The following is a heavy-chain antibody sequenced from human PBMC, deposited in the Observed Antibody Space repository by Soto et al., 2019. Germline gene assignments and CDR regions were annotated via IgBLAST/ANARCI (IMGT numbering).Heavy chain of an antibody. V-gene: IGHV1-2*04. J-gene: IGHJ6*01. CDR3: ARGDCDWLYGTDF. D-gene: IGHD2-21*01. CDR1: GEGIAGRY. CDR2: INPNSVGT. Sequence: WKDCGEGIAGRYRCWVRQDHGQGLEWMGWINPNSVGTNYAQKFQGWVTMNRETSISTAYMELSRLRSDDTAVYYCARGDCDWLYGTDFWVQGTTVTVSS.